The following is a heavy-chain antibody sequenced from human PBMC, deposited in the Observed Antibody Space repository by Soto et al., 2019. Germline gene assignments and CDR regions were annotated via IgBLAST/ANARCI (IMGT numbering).Heavy chain of an antibody. CDR3: ARSSNWFLSPFDY. Sequence: SEVLSLTCTVSGGSIGMYYWSWIRQPPGKGLEWIGYVFYSGSAKYNSSLKSRVTMSVDTSKNQFSLTLTSINTADTAVYYCARSSNWFLSPFDYWGPGILVTVSS. V-gene: IGHV4-59*01. CDR2: VFYSGSA. CDR1: GGSIGMYY. D-gene: IGHD6-13*01. J-gene: IGHJ4*02.